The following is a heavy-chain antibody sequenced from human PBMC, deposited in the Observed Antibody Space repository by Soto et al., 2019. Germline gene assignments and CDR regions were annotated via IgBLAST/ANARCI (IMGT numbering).Heavy chain of an antibody. CDR1: GYTFTSYY. Sequence: VQLVESGGGLVKPGASVKVSCKASGYTFTSYYMHWVRQAPGQGLEWMGIINPSGGSTSYAQKFQGRVTMTRDTSTSTVYMELSSLRSEDTAVYYCARDYQGGDSYSGSYYGYWGQGTLVTVSS. D-gene: IGHD1-26*01. J-gene: IGHJ4*02. V-gene: IGHV1-46*01. CDR2: INPSGGST. CDR3: ARDYQGGDSYSGSYYGY.